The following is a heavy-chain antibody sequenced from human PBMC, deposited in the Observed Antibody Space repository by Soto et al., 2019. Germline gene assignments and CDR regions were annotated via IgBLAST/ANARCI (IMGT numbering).Heavy chain of an antibody. J-gene: IGHJ6*02. D-gene: IGHD6-19*01. Sequence: QVQLVQSGAEVKKPGSSVKVSCKASGGTFSNYPISWVRQAPGQGLEWLGRIIPILGITNYAQKFQGRVTITADKSTGTAYMELSSLRSEDTAVFYCAKTVMAGTPDYYYGMDVGGQGTTVTVSS. V-gene: IGHV1-69*02. CDR1: GGTFSNYP. CDR2: IIPILGIT. CDR3: AKTVMAGTPDYYYGMDV.